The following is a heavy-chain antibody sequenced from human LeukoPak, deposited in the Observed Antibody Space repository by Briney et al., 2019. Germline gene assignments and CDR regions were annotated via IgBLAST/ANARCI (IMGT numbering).Heavy chain of an antibody. D-gene: IGHD3-10*01. V-gene: IGHV3-66*01. CDR2: IYSGGST. J-gene: IGHJ4*02. CDR3: ARGGDSLHY. CDR1: GFAVSSNF. Sequence: GGSLRLSCAASGFAVSSNFMTWVRQAPGKGLEWVSVIYSGGSTYYADSVKDRFTISRDNSKNMLYLQMNSLRAEDTAVYYCARGGDSLHYWGQGTLVTVSS.